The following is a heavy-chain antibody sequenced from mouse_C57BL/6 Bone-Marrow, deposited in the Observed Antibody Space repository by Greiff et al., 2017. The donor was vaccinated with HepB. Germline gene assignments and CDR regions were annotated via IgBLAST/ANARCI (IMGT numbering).Heavy chain of an antibody. CDR2: IYPRSGNT. CDR3: ARGSFTTVEGDY. CDR1: GYTFTSYG. V-gene: IGHV1-81*01. Sequence: QVHVKQSGAELARPGASVKLSCKASGYTFTSYGISWVKQRTGQGLEWIGEIYPRSGNTYYNEKFKGKATLTADKSSSTAYMELRSLTSEDSAVYFCARGSFTTVEGDYWGQGTSVTVSS. D-gene: IGHD1-1*01. J-gene: IGHJ4*01.